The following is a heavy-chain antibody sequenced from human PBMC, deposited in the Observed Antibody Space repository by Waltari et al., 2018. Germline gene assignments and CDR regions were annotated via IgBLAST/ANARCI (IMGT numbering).Heavy chain of an antibody. Sequence: EVQLVESGGGLVQPGGSLRLSCAASGFTFSSYWLHLVRQAPGKGLVWVSRINTDGSSTSYADSVKGRFTISRDNAKNTLYLQMNSLRAEDTAVYYCAREQGGYAFDIWGQGTMVTVSS. D-gene: IGHD6-25*01. V-gene: IGHV3-74*01. CDR2: INTDGSST. J-gene: IGHJ3*02. CDR1: GFTFSSYW. CDR3: AREQGGYAFDI.